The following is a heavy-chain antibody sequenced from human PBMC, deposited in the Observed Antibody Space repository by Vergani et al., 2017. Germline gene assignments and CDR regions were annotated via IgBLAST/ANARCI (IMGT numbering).Heavy chain of an antibody. Sequence: EVQLLESGGGLVQPGGSLRLSCAASGFTFSSYAMSWVRQAPGKGLEWVSASSGSGGSTYYADSVKGRFTISRDNTNNSLFLQLRSLRAEDAAVYYCARDCTSGGCPDNYGMDVWGQGATVTVSS. CDR3: ARDCTSGGCPDNYGMDV. CDR2: SSGSGGST. CDR1: GFTFSSYA. D-gene: IGHD2-8*01. V-gene: IGHV3-23*01. J-gene: IGHJ6*02.